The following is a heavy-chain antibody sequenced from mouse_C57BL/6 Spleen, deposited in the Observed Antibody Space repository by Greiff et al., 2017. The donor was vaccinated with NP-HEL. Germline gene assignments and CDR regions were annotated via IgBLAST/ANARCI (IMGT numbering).Heavy chain of an antibody. CDR3: AKYYYGSSYDAY. D-gene: IGHD1-1*01. CDR1: GYTFTDYY. Sequence: QVQLQQSGAELVRPGASVKLSCKASGYTFTDYYINWVKQRPGQGLEWIARIYPGSGNTYYNGKFKGKATLTAEKSSSTAYMQLSSLTSEDSAVYFCAKYYYGSSYDAYWGQGTLVTVSA. V-gene: IGHV1-76*01. CDR2: IYPGSGNT. J-gene: IGHJ3*01.